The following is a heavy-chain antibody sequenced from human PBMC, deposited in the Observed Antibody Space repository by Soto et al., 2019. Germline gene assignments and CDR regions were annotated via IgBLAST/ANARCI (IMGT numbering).Heavy chain of an antibody. CDR2: INAGNGNT. CDR3: ARGDIVVVVAALAYGMDV. CDR1: GYSLTSYA. Sequence: XSVKVSCKAAGYSLTSYAVDWGRQAPGQRLEWMGWINAGNGNTKYSQKFQCRVTITRDTSASTAYMELSSLRSEDTAVYYCARGDIVVVVAALAYGMDVWGQGTTVTVSS. V-gene: IGHV1-3*01. J-gene: IGHJ6*02. D-gene: IGHD2-15*01.